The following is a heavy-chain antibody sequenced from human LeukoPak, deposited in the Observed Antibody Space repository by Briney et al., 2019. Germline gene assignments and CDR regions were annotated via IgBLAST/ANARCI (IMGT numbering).Heavy chain of an antibody. V-gene: IGHV3-48*01. D-gene: IGHD3-22*01. J-gene: IGHJ3*02. CDR3: ASAMYYYDSSGHYAFDI. CDR2: ISSSSSTI. CDR1: GFTFSSYS. Sequence: GSLRLSCAASGFTFSSYSMNWVRQAPGKGLEWVSYISSSSSTIYYADSVKGRFTISRDNAKNSLYLQMNSLRAEDTAVYYCASAMYYYDSSGHYAFDIWGQGTMVTVSS.